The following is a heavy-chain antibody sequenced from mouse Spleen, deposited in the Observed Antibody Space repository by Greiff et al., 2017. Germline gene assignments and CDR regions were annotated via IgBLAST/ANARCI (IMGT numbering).Heavy chain of an antibody. V-gene: IGHV3-1*01. CDR3: ARDHRTSYAMDY. CDR2: ISYSGST. Sequence: EVQLQESGPGMVKPSQSLSLTCTVTGYSITSGYDWHWIRHFPGNKLEWMGYISYSGSTNYNPSLKSRISITHDTSKNHFFLKLNSVTTEDTATYYCARDHRTSYAMDYWGQGTSVTVSS. J-gene: IGHJ4*01. CDR1: GYSITSGYD.